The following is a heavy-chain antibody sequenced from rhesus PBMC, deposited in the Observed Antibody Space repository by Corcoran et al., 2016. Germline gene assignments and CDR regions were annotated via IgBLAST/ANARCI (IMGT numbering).Heavy chain of an antibody. CDR3: ARVRGGAGHFDD. J-gene: IGHJ4*01. Sequence: QVQLQESGPGLVKPSATLSLTCAVSGYSIRRGYGWGWLRQPPGKGLDWIGQLYGGSGSTYYNPSLKSPITVSKDTFKTQFSLKLSSVTAADTAVYYCARVRGGAGHFDDWGQGVLVTVSS. D-gene: IGHD6-13*01. CDR2: LYGGSGST. V-gene: IGHV4-127*01. CDR1: GYSIRRGYG.